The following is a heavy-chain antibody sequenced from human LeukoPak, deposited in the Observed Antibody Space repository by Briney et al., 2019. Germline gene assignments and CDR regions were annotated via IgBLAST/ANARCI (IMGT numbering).Heavy chain of an antibody. J-gene: IGHJ4*02. Sequence: GGSLRLSCAASGFTFSSYAMHWVRQAPGKGLEWVAVISYDGSNKYYADSVKGRFTISRDNSKNTLYLQMNSLRAEDTAVYYCARGPGSYYNRGQGTLVTVSS. CDR3: ARGPGSYYN. D-gene: IGHD3-10*01. CDR2: ISYDGSNK. CDR1: GFTFSSYA. V-gene: IGHV3-30-3*01.